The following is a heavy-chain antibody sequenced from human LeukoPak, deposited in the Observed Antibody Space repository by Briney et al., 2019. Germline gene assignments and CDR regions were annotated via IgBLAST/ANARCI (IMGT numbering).Heavy chain of an antibody. J-gene: IGHJ6*04. D-gene: IGHD1-26*01. CDR1: GDSISSGHW. CDR3: ARDIGSRI. V-gene: IGHV4-4*02. CDR2: IKHGGST. Sequence: SETLSLTCAVSGDSISSGHWWSWVRQPPGKGLEWIGEIKHGGSTNYNPSLKSRVTISVDTSKNQFSLKLSSVTAADTAVYYCARDIGSRIWGKGTTVIVSS.